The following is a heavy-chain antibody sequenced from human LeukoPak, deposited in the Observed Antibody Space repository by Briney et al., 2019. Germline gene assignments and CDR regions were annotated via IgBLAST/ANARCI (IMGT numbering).Heavy chain of an antibody. J-gene: IGHJ4*02. CDR2: IRSKANTYAT. V-gene: IGHV3-73*01. D-gene: IGHD3-22*01. CDR3: TRHNYYEDGFDY. CDR1: GFTFSGSA. Sequence: GGSLRLSCAAAGFTFSGSAMRWVRQASGKGLEWVGRIRSKANTYATAYAAPVKGRFIISRDDSKNTAYLQMNSLKTEDTAVYYCTRHNYYEDGFDYWGQGTLVTVSS.